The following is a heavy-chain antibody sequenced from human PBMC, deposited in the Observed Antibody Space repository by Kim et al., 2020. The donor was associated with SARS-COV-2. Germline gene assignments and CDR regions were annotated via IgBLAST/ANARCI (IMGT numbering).Heavy chain of an antibody. J-gene: IGHJ4*02. Sequence: SETLSLTCTVSGGSISSSSYYWGWIRQPPGKGLEWIGSIYYSGSTYYNPSLKSRVTISVDTSKNQFSLKLSSVTAADTAVYYCARRIQSQYQLLYYFDYWGQGTLVTVSS. V-gene: IGHV4-39*01. CDR2: IYYSGST. CDR1: GGSISSSSYY. D-gene: IGHD2-2*02. CDR3: ARRIQSQYQLLYYFDY.